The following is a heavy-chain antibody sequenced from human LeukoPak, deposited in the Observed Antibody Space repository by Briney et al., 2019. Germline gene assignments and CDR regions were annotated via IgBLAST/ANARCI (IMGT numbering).Heavy chain of an antibody. V-gene: IGHV1-2*02. J-gene: IGHJ4*02. CDR1: GYTFTGYY. Sequence: ASVKLSCKASGYTFTGYYMHWVRQAPGQGLEWMGWINPNSGGTNFAQKFQRRVTMTRDTSISAVYMELSRLRSDDTAVYYCVRGGAGEGYCSSTRCYGHDYWGQGTLVTVSS. CDR3: VRGGAGEGYCSSTRCYGHDY. D-gene: IGHD2-2*01. CDR2: INPNSGGT.